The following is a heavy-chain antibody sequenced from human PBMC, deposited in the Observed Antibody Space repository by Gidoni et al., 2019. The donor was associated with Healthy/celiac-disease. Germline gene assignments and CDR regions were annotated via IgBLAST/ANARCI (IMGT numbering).Heavy chain of an antibody. Sequence: MVKPWIGSIYYSGSTYYNPSLKSRVTISVDTSKNQFSLKLSSVTAADPAVYYCARLFGVVIDYWGQGTLVTVSS. CDR2: IYYSGST. CDR3: ARLFGVVIDY. V-gene: IGHV4-39*01. D-gene: IGHD3-3*01. J-gene: IGHJ4*02.